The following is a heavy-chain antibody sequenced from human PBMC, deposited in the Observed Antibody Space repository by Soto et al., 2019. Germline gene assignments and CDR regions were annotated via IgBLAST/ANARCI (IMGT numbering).Heavy chain of an antibody. CDR1: GYDFTTYG. CDR2: ISAHNGNT. V-gene: IGHV1-18*01. CDR3: ARGRYGDY. Sequence: QVHLVQSGAEVKKPGASVKVSCKGSGYDFTTYGITWVRQAPGQGLEWMAWISAHNGNTDYAQKLQSRVTVTTDTSTSTAYMELRSLRSDDSAVYYGARGRYGDYWGQGALVTVSS. J-gene: IGHJ4*02. D-gene: IGHD1-1*01.